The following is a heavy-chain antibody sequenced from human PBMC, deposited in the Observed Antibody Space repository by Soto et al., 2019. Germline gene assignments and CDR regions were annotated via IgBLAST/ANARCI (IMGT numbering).Heavy chain of an antibody. CDR2: INADNGDT. D-gene: IGHD6-6*01. V-gene: IGHV1-3*01. Sequence: ASVKVSCKASGYTFTSYAIHWVRQAPGQGLEWMGSINADNGDTKYSQNFQGRVAITRDTSASTAYMELTSLRSEDTAVYYCARDLYSSSAPFDPWGQGTLVTVSS. CDR1: GYTFTSYA. CDR3: ARDLYSSSAPFDP. J-gene: IGHJ5*02.